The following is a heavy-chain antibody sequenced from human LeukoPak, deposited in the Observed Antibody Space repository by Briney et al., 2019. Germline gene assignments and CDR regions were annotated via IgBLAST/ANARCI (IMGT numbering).Heavy chain of an antibody. CDR3: AKGRDYDFRSGYWVWFDP. CDR1: GFTFSSYA. D-gene: IGHD3-3*01. V-gene: IGHV3-23*01. CDR2: ISGSGGST. J-gene: IGHJ5*02. Sequence: PGGSLRLSCAASGFTFSSYAMSWVRQAPGKGLEWVSAISGSGGSTYYADSVKGRFTISRDNSKNTLYLQMNSLRAEDTAVYYCAKGRDYDFRSGYWVWFDPWSQGTLVTVSS.